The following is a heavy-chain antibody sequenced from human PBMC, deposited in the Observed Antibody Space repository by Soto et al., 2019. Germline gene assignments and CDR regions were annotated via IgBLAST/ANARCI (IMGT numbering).Heavy chain of an antibody. CDR2: ISYDGSNK. CDR1: GLNFRSYG. D-gene: IGHD2-2*03. Sequence: RHSYTASGLNFRSYGRRWVSQDQGKGLEWVAVISYDGSNKYYADSVKGRFTISRDNSKNTLYLQMNSLRAEDTAVYYCAKDRFGYCSSTSCFLFDYWGQGTLVTVSS. CDR3: AKDRFGYCSSTSCFLFDY. V-gene: IGHV3-30*18. J-gene: IGHJ4*02.